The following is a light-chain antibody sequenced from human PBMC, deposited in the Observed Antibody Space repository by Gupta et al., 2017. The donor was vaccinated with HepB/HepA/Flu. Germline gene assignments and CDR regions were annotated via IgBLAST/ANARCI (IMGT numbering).Light chain of an antibody. CDR1: KLGDKY. J-gene: IGLJ2*01. Sequence: SYELTQPPSVSVSPGQTASITCSGDKLGDKYACWYQQNPGQSPVLVIYQDSKRPSGIPERFSGSNSGNTATLTISGTQAMDEADYYCQEWDSSTVVFGGGTKLTVL. CDR2: QDS. CDR3: QEWDSSTVV. V-gene: IGLV3-1*01.